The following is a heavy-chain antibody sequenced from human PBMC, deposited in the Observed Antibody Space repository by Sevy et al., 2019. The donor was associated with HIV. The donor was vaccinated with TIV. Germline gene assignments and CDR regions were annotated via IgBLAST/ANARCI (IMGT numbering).Heavy chain of an antibody. CDR3: AKDLEYNWNDVAAFDI. D-gene: IGHD1-1*01. CDR1: GFTFSNYA. V-gene: IGHV3-64D*06. CDR2: ISGNGGST. J-gene: IGHJ3*02. Sequence: GGSLRLSCSASGFTFSNYAMHWVRQAPGKGLEYVSVISGNGGSTYYADSVKGRFTISRDNSKNTLYLQMSSLRAEDTAVYYCAKDLEYNWNDVAAFDIWGQGTMVTVSS.